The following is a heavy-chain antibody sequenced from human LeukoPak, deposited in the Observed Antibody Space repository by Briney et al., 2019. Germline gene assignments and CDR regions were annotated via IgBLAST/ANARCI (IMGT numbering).Heavy chain of an antibody. J-gene: IGHJ5*02. CDR2: TYYRSKWYN. D-gene: IGHD4-17*01. V-gene: IGHV6-1*01. Sequence: SQTLSLTCAISGDSVSSNSAAWNWIRQSPSRGLEWLGRTYYRSKWYNDYEVSVKSRISINADTSKNQFSLQLNSVTPEDTAIYYCARHDSDDPRWFDPWGQGTLVTVSS. CDR1: GDSVSSNSAA. CDR3: ARHDSDDPRWFDP.